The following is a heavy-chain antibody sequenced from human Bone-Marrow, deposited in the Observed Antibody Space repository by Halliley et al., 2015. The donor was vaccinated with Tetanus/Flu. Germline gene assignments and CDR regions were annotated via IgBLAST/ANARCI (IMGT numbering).Heavy chain of an antibody. CDR3: ATEGIRFPYETGDFDN. V-gene: IGHV3-15*01. CDR2: IKRKSDGGTT. J-gene: IGHJ4*02. Sequence: SLRLSCAASGFTSSDAWMSWVRQAPGKGLEWVGRIKRKSDGGTTDYAPLVKGRFTISRNDLNDTLYLQLDGLKTEDTAVYYCATEGIRFPYETGDFDNWGQGALVTVSS. D-gene: IGHD1-20*01. CDR1: GFTSSDAW.